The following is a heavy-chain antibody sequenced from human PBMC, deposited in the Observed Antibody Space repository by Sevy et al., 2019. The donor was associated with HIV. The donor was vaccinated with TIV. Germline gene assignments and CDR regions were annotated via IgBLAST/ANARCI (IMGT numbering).Heavy chain of an antibody. CDR2: ISHDGRNNK. D-gene: IGHD3-10*01. CDR3: ARDRGEILRSAFKS. J-gene: IGHJ5*02. V-gene: IGHV3-30*04. Sequence: LSLTCAASGFTFSTYAMSWVRQAPGKGLEWVAVISHDGRNNKYNADSVKGRFTISRDNSKNTLYLQMNSLRADDTAIYYCARDRGEILRSAFKSWGQGTLVTVSS. CDR1: GFTFSTYA.